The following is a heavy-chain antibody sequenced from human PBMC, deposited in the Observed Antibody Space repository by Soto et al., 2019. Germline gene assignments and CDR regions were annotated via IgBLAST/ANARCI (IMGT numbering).Heavy chain of an antibody. CDR1: GGSISSGDYY. Sequence: LSLTCTVSGGSISSGDYYWSWIRQPPGKGLEWVSYISSSGSTIYYADSVKGRFTISRDNAKNSLYLQMNNLRAEDSVLYYCARTLLELERRINWFDPWGQGTLVTVSS. D-gene: IGHD1-1*01. CDR3: ARTLLELERRINWFDP. J-gene: IGHJ5*02. V-gene: IGHV3-11*04. CDR2: ISSSGSTI.